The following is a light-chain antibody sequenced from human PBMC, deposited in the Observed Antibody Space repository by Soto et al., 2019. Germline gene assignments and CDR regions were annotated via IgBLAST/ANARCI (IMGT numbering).Light chain of an antibody. CDR2: RAS. J-gene: IGKJ4*01. CDR3: QQHHSTPPT. V-gene: IGKV4-1*01. CDR1: QSVLHSSYNKNY. Sequence: DIVMTQSPDSLAVSLGERATINCKSSQSVLHSSYNKNYLAWYQQKPGQPPQLLIYRASTPESGVPDRFSGSGYETDFTLHIRSLQAEDVAVDNCQQHHSTPPTFGGGTKVEIK.